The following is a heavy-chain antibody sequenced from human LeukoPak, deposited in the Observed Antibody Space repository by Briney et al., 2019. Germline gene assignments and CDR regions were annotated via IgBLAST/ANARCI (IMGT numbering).Heavy chain of an antibody. V-gene: IGHV1-18*01. D-gene: IGHD6-19*01. CDR2: FSAYNGNT. J-gene: IGHJ4*02. CDR1: GYTFTSYG. Sequence: ASVKVSCKASGYTFTSYGISWVRQAPGQGLEWMGGFSAYNGNTNHAQKHQGRVTMTTDTSTSTAYMELRSLRSDDTAVYYCARRWIAVAVGYFDYWGQGTLVTVSS. CDR3: ARRWIAVAVGYFDY.